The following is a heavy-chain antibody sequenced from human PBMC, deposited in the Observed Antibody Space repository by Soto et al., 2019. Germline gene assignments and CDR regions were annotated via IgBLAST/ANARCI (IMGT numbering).Heavy chain of an antibody. CDR1: GYTFISYG. CDR2: ISPSSGNT. CDR3: ARDIGQRQQPVDY. D-gene: IGHD6-13*01. V-gene: IGHV1-18*01. Sequence: VPVMQSGAEVKKPGASVKVSCKPSGYTFISYGITWVRQAPGQGLEWMGWISPSSGNTYSAQSLQDRLTLSTDTSTSTAYMELRSLRPDDTALYYCARDIGQRQQPVDYWGQGTLVTVSS. J-gene: IGHJ4*02.